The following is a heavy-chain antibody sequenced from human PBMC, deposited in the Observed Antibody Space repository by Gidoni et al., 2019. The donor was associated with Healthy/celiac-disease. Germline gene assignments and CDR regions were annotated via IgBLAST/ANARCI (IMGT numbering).Heavy chain of an antibody. CDR3: AGRRAHSSSPRGDDY. J-gene: IGHJ4*02. CDR2: ISGSGGST. V-gene: IGHV3-23*01. CDR1: GFTFSSYA. D-gene: IGHD6-6*01. Sequence: EVQLLESGGGLVQPGGSLRLSCAASGFTFSSYAMRWVRQAPGKGLEWVSAISGSGGSTYYADSVKGRFTISRDNSKNTLYLQMNSLRAEDTAVYYCAGRRAHSSSPRGDDYWGQGTLVTVSS.